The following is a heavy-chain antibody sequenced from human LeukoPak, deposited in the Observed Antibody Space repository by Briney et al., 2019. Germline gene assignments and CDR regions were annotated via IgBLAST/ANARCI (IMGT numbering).Heavy chain of an antibody. Sequence: GRSLRLSCAASGFTFSSYGMRWIRQAPGKGLEWVSVIYNGDKTNYADSVKGRFTISRDNSRNTLYLQMNSLRAEDTAVYYCARAQQWLAFDSWGQGTLVTVSS. CDR3: ARAQQWLAFDS. J-gene: IGHJ4*02. CDR2: IYNGDKT. CDR1: GFTFSSYG. V-gene: IGHV3-53*01. D-gene: IGHD6-19*01.